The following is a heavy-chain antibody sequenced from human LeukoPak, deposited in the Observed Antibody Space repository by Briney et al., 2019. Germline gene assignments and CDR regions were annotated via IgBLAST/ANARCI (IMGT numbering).Heavy chain of an antibody. Sequence: ASVKVSCKALGYTFTDHYFHWLRQAPGQGIEWMGWIHPGRGDTNIAQKFQGRVSLTRDMSISKAYMELSRLTSDDTAVYYCARDHNWGPDYWGQGTLVSVSS. CDR3: ARDHNWGPDY. D-gene: IGHD7-27*01. CDR1: GYTFTDHY. V-gene: IGHV1-2*02. J-gene: IGHJ4*02. CDR2: IHPGRGDT.